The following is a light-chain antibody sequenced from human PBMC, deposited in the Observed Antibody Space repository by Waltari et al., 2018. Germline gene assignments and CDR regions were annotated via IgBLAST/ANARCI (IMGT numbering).Light chain of an antibody. CDR2: AAS. J-gene: IGKJ3*01. CDR3: QQVDNYPFT. CDR1: QAISSY. V-gene: IGKV1-9*01. Sequence: DLQLTQSPSFLSASVGDRVTITCRASQAISSYLAWYQQKPGKAPNLLIYAASTLQSGVPSRFSGSGSGTEFTLTISSLQPEDFATYYCQQVDNYPFTFGPGTKVDIK.